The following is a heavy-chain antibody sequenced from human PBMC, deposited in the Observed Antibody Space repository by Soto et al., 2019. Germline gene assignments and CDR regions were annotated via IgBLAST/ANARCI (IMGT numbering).Heavy chain of an antibody. J-gene: IGHJ3*02. V-gene: IGHV3-23*01. CDR1: RFTFSDYV. Sequence: GGSLRLCCAASRFTFSDYVMSWVRQAPGKGLEWVSTISDSSGSTFYADSVNGRFTISRDNSKNTLYLQMNSLRAEDTAVYYCAKRVTDSDAFDIWGQGTMVTVSS. CDR3: AKRVTDSDAFDI. CDR2: ISDSSGST. D-gene: IGHD5-18*01.